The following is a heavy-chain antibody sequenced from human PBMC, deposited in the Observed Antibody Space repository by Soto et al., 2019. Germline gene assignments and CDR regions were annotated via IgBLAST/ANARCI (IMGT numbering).Heavy chain of an antibody. J-gene: IGHJ4*02. CDR1: GFTFGAYG. CDR3: ARSRNSAVADSFDF. D-gene: IGHD1-26*01. CDR2: ISRDGSHK. Sequence: PGGSLRLSCVTSGFTFGAYGMHWVRQAPGKGLEWVAVISRDGSHKYYLDSVKGRFTISRDNSKDTVNLLMNSLRDDDSAMYYCARSRNSAVADSFDFWGQGTLVTVSS. V-gene: IGHV3-30*19.